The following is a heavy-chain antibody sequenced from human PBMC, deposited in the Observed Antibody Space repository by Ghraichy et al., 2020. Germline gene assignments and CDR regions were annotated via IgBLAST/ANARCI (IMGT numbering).Heavy chain of an antibody. Sequence: GGSLRLSCAASGFTVSSNYMSWVRQAPGKGLEWVSVIYSGGSTYYADSVKGRFTISRDNSKNTLYLQMNSLRAEDTAVYYCAREPYGDYSHFDYWGQGTLVTVSS. CDR2: IYSGGST. V-gene: IGHV3-66*01. CDR1: GFTVSSNY. D-gene: IGHD4-17*01. CDR3: AREPYGDYSHFDY. J-gene: IGHJ4*02.